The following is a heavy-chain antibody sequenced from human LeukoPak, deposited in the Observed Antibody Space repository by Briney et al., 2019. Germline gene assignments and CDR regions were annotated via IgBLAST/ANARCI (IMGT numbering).Heavy chain of an antibody. CDR3: ARDRIGGYVSDY. V-gene: IGHV1-69*13. J-gene: IGHJ4*02. Sequence: ASVKVSCKASGGTFSSYAISWVRQAPGQGLEWMGGIIPIFGTANYAQKFQGRVTITADESTSTAYMELSSLRSEDTAVYYCARDRIGGYVSDYWGQGTLVTVSS. D-gene: IGHD5-12*01. CDR2: IIPIFGTA. CDR1: GGTFSSYA.